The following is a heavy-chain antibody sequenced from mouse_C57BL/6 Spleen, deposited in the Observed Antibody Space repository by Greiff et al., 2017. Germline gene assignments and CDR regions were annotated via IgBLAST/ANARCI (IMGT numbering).Heavy chain of an antibody. CDR2: ISSGSSTI. Sequence: EVMLVESGGGLVKPGGSLKLSCAASGFTFSDYGMHWVRQAPEKGLEWVAYISSGSSTIYYADTVKGRFTISRDNSKNTLLLQMTSLRSEDTAMYYCAREDYYGSSYAMDYWGQGTSVTVSS. CDR3: AREDYYGSSYAMDY. D-gene: IGHD1-1*01. V-gene: IGHV5-17*01. J-gene: IGHJ4*01. CDR1: GFTFSDYG.